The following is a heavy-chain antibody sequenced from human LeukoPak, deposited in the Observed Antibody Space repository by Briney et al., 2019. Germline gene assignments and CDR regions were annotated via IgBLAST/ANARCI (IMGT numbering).Heavy chain of an antibody. CDR1: GFTFSNAW. Sequence: GGSLRLSCAASGFTFSNAWMSWVRQAPGKGLEWVGRIKSKTDGGTTDYAAPVKGRFTISRDDSKNTLYLQMNSLKTEDTAVYYCTTDRITMMEGDDAFDIWGQGTMVTVSS. CDR3: TTDRITMMEGDDAFDI. D-gene: IGHD3-22*01. J-gene: IGHJ3*02. V-gene: IGHV3-15*01. CDR2: IKSKTDGGTT.